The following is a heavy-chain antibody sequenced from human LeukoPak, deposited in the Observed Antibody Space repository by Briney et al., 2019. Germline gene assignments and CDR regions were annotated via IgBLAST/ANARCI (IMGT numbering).Heavy chain of an antibody. J-gene: IGHJ6*02. D-gene: IGHD3-22*01. V-gene: IGHV1-46*01. CDR2: INPSGGST. Sequence: GASVKVSCKASGYTFTSYYMHWVRQAPGQGLEWMGIINPSGGSTSYAQKFQGRVTMTRDTSTSTAYMELSSLRSEDTAVYYCARDYYDSSGYAATDYGMDVWGQGTTVTVSS. CDR1: GYTFTSYY. CDR3: ARDYYDSSGYAATDYGMDV.